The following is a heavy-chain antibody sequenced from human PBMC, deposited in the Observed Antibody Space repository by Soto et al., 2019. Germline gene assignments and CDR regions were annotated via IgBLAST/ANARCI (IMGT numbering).Heavy chain of an antibody. V-gene: IGHV1-24*01. D-gene: IGHD3-3*01. CDR2: FDPEDGET. Sequence: ASVKVSCKVSGYTLSELSMHWVRLAPGKGLEWMGGFDPEDGETLYAQKFQGRVSMTEDTSTDTAYMELSSLTSEDTAVYYCTTGQRPLRFLEWLSRYYFDFWGQGTLVTVSS. CDR1: GYTLSELS. J-gene: IGHJ4*02. CDR3: TTGQRPLRFLEWLSRYYFDF.